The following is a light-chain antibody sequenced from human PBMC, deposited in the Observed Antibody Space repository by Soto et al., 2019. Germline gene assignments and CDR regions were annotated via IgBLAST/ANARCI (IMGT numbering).Light chain of an antibody. CDR1: QSVSSSY. V-gene: IGKV3-20*01. J-gene: IGKJ3*01. CDR3: QQYGSTGT. Sequence: EIVLTQSPGTLSLSPGERATLSCRASQSVSSSYLAWYQQKPGQAPRLLIYGASSRATGIPDRFSGSGSGTDFILTISRLEPEDFAVYYCQQYGSTGTYGPGTKVDIK. CDR2: GAS.